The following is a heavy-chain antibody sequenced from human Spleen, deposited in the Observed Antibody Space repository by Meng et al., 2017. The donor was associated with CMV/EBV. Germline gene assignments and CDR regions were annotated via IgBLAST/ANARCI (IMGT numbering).Heavy chain of an antibody. CDR2: IYYSGST. V-gene: IGHV4-59*01. Sequence: SETLSLTCAVYGGSFSGYYWSWIRQPPGKGLEWIGYIYYSGSTNYNPSLKSRVTISVDTSKNQFSLKLSSVTAADTAVYYCARATYYYGSGSYYWVSRGYFDYWGQGTLVTVSS. CDR3: ARATYYYGSGSYYWVSRGYFDY. J-gene: IGHJ4*02. CDR1: GGSFSGYY. D-gene: IGHD3-10*01.